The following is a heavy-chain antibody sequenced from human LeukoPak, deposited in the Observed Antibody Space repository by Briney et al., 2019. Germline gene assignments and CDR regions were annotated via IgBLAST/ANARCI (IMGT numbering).Heavy chain of an antibody. CDR3: ARGARVFDY. J-gene: IGHJ4*02. CDR1: GVSISGYH. CDR2: IFYSGST. Sequence: SETLSLTCTVSGVSISGYHSSWVRRPPGQGLEWIGYIFYSGSTNYNTSLKSRVTISADMSENQFSLKLNSVTAAYSAVYYCARGARVFDYWGRGTLVTVSS. V-gene: IGHV4-59*01.